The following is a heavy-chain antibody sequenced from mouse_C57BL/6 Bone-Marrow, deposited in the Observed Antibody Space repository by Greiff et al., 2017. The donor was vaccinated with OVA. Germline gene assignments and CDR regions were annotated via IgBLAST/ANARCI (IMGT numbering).Heavy chain of an antibody. V-gene: IGHV1-15*01. CDR1: GYTFTDYE. J-gene: IGHJ2*01. CDR3: TRSSYSNYDY. D-gene: IGHD2-5*01. Sequence: QVQLQQSGAELVRPGASVTLSCKASGYTFTDYEMHWVKQTPVHGLEWIGAIDPETGGTAYNQKFKGKAILTADKSTSTAYIELRSLTSEDSAVYYCTRSSYSNYDYWGQGTTLTVSS. CDR2: IDPETGGT.